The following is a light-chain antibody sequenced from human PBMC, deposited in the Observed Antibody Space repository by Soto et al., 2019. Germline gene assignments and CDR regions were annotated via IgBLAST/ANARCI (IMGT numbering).Light chain of an antibody. J-gene: IGKJ1*01. CDR1: QSVSSN. V-gene: IGKV3-15*01. Sequence: EIVMTQSPATLSVSPGERATLSCRASQSVSSNLAWYQQKPGQAPRLLIYGASTRSTGIAARFSGSGSGTEFTRTISSLQSEDFSVYYGQQYNNWWTFGQGTKVEIK. CDR2: GAS. CDR3: QQYNNWWT.